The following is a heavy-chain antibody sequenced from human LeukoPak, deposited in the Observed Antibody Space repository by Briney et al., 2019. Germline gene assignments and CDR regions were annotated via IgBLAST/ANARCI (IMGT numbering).Heavy chain of an antibody. CDR3: TTDQSPTYYYDSSGYYFDY. CDR1: GFTFSNAW. CDR2: IKSKTDGGTT. V-gene: IGHV3-15*01. D-gene: IGHD3-22*01. J-gene: IGHJ4*02. Sequence: PGGSLRLSRAASGFTFSNAWMSWVRQAPGKGLEWVGRIKSKTDGGTTDYAAPVKGRFTISRDDSKNTLYLQMNSLKTEDTAVYYCTTDQSPTYYYDSSGYYFDYWGQGTLVTVSS.